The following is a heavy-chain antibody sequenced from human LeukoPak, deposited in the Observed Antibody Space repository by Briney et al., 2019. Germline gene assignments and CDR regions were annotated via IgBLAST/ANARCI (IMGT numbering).Heavy chain of an antibody. V-gene: IGHV1-2*04. J-gene: IGHJ4*02. CDR1: GYTFIDYY. Sequence: ASVKVSCMASGYTFIDYYVHWVRQAPGEGLEWMGYINPNTGGTNFAQKFQGWVTMTRDTSISTAYMELSRLKSDDTAVCYCATDGGTRGAVAGYFDYWGQGTLVTVSS. CDR3: ATDGGTRGAVAGYFDY. CDR2: INPNTGGT. D-gene: IGHD6-19*01.